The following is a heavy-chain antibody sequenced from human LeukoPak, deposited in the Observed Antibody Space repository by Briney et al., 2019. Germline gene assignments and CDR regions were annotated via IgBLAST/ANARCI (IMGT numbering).Heavy chain of an antibody. V-gene: IGHV1-2*02. D-gene: IGHD6-13*01. CDR1: GYTFTGYY. J-gene: IGHJ5*02. CDR3: ARTHRAAAGRFDP. Sequence: ASVKVSCKASGYTFTGYYMHWVRQAPGQGLEWMGWINPNSGGTNYAQKFQGRVTMTTDTSTSTAYMELRSLRSDDTAVYYCARTHRAAAGRFDPWGQGTLVTVSS. CDR2: INPNSGGT.